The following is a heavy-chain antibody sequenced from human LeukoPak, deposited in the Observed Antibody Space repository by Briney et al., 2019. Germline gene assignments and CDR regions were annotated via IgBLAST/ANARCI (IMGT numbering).Heavy chain of an antibody. J-gene: IGHJ6*03. D-gene: IGHD3-10*01. CDR1: GCSISSSSYY. CDR3: AREWFGELSYMDV. V-gene: IGHV4-39*07. Sequence: PSETLSLTCTVSGCSISSSSYYWGWIRQPQGKGLDWIGSIYYSGSTYYDPSLKSRVTISVDKSKNQFSLKLSSVTAADTAVYYCAREWFGELSYMDVWGKGTTVTVSS. CDR2: IYYSGST.